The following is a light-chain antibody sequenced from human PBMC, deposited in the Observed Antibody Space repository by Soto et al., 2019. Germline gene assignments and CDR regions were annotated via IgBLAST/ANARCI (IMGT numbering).Light chain of an antibody. CDR2: SAS. V-gene: IGKV3-20*01. CDR3: QQYGSSPLFT. Sequence: NVLTQSPGTLSLSPGERATLSCRASQSVSSSYLAWYQQKPGQAPRLLIYSASSRATGIPDRFSGSGSGTDFTLTISRLEPEDFAVYYCQQYGSSPLFTFGQGTKLEIK. J-gene: IGKJ2*01. CDR1: QSVSSSY.